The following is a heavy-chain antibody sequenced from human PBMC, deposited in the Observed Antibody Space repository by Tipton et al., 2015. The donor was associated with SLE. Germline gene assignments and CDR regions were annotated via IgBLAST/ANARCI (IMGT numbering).Heavy chain of an antibody. V-gene: IGHV4-34*01. D-gene: IGHD5-12*01. CDR1: GGSFGGYY. J-gene: IGHJ3*02. Sequence: TLSLTCAVYGGSFGGYYWSWIRQPPGKGLEWIGSIYYSGSTYYNPSLKSRVTISVDTSKNQFSLKLSSVTAADTAVYYCARAKVDIVAFDAFDIWGQGTMVTVSS. CDR3: ARAKVDIVAFDAFDI. CDR2: IYYSGST.